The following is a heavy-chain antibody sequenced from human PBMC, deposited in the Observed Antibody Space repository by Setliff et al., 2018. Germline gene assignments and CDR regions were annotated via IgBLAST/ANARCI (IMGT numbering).Heavy chain of an antibody. J-gene: IGHJ4*01. CDR2: INTGGGSA. CDR1: GYTFTSYY. Sequence: APVKVSCKASGYTFTSYYMYWVRQVPGQGPEWMGTINTGGGSASIVDQFQGRVTMTRDTSTSTVYMELNGLRSDDTAIYYCTRGGAAAAGKKGVFEHWGQGTLVTVSS. V-gene: IGHV1-46*01. CDR3: TRGGAAAAGKKGVFEH. D-gene: IGHD6-13*01.